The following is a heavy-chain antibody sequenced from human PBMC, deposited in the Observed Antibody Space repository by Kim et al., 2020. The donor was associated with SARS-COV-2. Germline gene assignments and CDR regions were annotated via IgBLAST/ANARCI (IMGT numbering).Heavy chain of an antibody. Sequence: GGSLRLSCEASGFVFSDWYMSWIRQAPGKGLELVSYVTSAGDYTNYAGSVKGRFTISRDNAKNSLFLQMNSLRGDDTGVYYCARVGPAEAGITAFDIWGQGTLVTASS. D-gene: IGHD6-13*01. V-gene: IGHV3-11*05. CDR1: GFVFSDWY. CDR2: VTSAGDYT. CDR3: ARVGPAEAGITAFDI. J-gene: IGHJ3*02.